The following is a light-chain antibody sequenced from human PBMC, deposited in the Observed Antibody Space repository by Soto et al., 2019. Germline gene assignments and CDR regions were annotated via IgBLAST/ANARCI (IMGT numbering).Light chain of an antibody. V-gene: IGLV2-11*01. J-gene: IGLJ3*02. CDR3: CSYAGTYTQWV. CDR1: SSDGGGYNY. Sequence: QSALTQPRSVSGSPGQSVTISCTGTSSDGGGYNYVSWYQQHPGKAPKLVIYDVSKRPSGVPDRFSGSKSGNTASLTVSGLQAEDEADYSCCSYAGTYTQWVFGGGTKLTVL. CDR2: DVS.